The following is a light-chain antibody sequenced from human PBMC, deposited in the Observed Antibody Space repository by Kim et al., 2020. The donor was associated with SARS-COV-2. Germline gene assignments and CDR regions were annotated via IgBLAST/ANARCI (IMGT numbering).Light chain of an antibody. CDR2: DAS. V-gene: IGKV1-33*01. CDR1: QDSTNY. CDR3: HQYDDLV. J-gene: IGKJ4*01. Sequence: RSASVGDRVTITCQASQDSTNYLNWYQQKPGKAPKLLIYDASNLETGVPSRFSGSGTGTHFTFTISSLQSEDFATYYCHQYDDLVFGGGTKVDIK.